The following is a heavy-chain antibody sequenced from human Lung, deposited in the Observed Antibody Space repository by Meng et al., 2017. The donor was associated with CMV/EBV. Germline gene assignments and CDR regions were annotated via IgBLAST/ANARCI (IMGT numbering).Heavy chain of an antibody. V-gene: IGHV3-23*01. CDR1: GFTFGNYV. CDR2: ISGGSGDT. J-gene: IGHJ3*01. Sequence: SCAASGFTFGNYVMTWVRQAPGKGLEWVSSISGGSGDTHYASPVHGRFSISRDDSKNALYLQMNSLRDEDTAVYYCAKTFWTGYGPFDLWGQGTMVTVSS. CDR3: AKTFWTGYGPFDL. D-gene: IGHD3/OR15-3a*01.